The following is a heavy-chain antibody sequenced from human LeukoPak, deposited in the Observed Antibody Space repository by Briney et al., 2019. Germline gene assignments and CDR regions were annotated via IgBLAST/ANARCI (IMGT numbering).Heavy chain of an antibody. CDR2: INWNGGST. J-gene: IGHJ4*02. CDR3: ARGGPTIFGVVISPFDY. V-gene: IGHV3-20*04. CDR1: GFTFSSYA. D-gene: IGHD3-3*01. Sequence: GGSLRLSCAASGFTFSSYAVSWVRQAPGKGLEWVSGINWNGGSTGYADSVKGRFTISRDNAKNSLYLQMNSLRAEDTALYYCARGGPTIFGVVISPFDYWGQGTLVTVSS.